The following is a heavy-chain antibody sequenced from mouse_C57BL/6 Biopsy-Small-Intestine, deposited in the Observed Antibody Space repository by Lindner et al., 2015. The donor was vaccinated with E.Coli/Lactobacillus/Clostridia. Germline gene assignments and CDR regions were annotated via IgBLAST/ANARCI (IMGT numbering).Heavy chain of an antibody. CDR1: GYSFRSHA. Sequence: SVKVSCKASGYSFRSHAIHWVRQAPDKGLSGWDRSNADNGDTKFSQKFQGRVSITRDTSASSVYLEVNSLRSEDTAIYYCARDGGAWRSAASGGGYTYFYYHIDVWGKGTKVTVSS. D-gene: IGHD1-1*02. V-gene: IGHV1-66*01. CDR3: ARDGGAWRSAASGGGYTYFYYHIDV. J-gene: IGHJ1*03. CDR2: SNADNGDT.